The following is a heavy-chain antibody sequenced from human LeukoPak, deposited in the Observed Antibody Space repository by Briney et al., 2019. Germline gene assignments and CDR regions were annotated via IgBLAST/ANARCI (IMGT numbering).Heavy chain of an antibody. J-gene: IGHJ5*02. V-gene: IGHV4-59*10. CDR1: GGSFSGYY. Sequence: SETLSLTCAVYGGSFSGYYWSWIRQPAGKGLEWIGRIYTGGNTNYNPSLKSRVTISVDTSKDQFSLKLSSVTAADTAVYYCASYYCSSTSCRNWFDPWGPGTLVTVSS. CDR3: ASYYCSSTSCRNWFDP. CDR2: IYTGGNT. D-gene: IGHD2-2*01.